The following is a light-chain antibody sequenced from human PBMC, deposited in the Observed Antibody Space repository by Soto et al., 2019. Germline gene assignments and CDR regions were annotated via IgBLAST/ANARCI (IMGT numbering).Light chain of an antibody. CDR3: TSCTTSTTMR. V-gene: IGLV2-14*03. CDR1: RSDIGAYNF. Sequence: QSALTQPASVSGSPGQSITISCTGTRSDIGAYNFVSWYQQHPGEVPKLMLYDVNVRPSGVSNLFSGSKSGNPASLTISGLQAEDEAAYYWTSCTTSTTMRVGGGTQRTGL. J-gene: IGLJ2*01. CDR2: DVN.